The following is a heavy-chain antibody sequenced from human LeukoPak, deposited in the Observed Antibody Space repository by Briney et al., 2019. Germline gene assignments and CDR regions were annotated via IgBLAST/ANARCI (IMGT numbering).Heavy chain of an antibody. V-gene: IGHV4-34*01. D-gene: IGHD3-9*01. CDR1: GGSFSGYE. CDR3: ARTPDYDVLTGSYSDGFDA. CDR2: IDHSGNT. Sequence: SETLSLTCAVYGGSFSGYEWSWIRQPPGKGLEWIGEIDHSGNTKYNPSLKSRVSMSVDTSKNQFSLKLSFVTAADTAVYYCARTPDYDVLTGSYSDGFDAWGQGTMVTVSS. J-gene: IGHJ3*01.